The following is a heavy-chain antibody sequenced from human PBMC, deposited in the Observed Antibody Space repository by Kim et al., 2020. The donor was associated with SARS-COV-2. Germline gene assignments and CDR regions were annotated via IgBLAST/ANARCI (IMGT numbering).Heavy chain of an antibody. CDR1: GGSISSGDYY. Sequence: SESLSLTCTVSGGSISSGDYYWSWIRQPPGKGLEWIGYIYYSGSTYYNPSLKSRVTISVDTSKNQFSLKLSSVTAADTAVYYCARAGRDARAPWYFDLWGRGTLVTVSS. CDR2: IYYSGST. V-gene: IGHV4-30-4*01. CDR3: ARAGRDARAPWYFDL. D-gene: IGHD1-1*01. J-gene: IGHJ2*01.